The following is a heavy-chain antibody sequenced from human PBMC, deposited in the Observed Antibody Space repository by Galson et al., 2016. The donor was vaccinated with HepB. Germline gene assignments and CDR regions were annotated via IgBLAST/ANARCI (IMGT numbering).Heavy chain of an antibody. V-gene: IGHV4-38-2*02. Sequence: SETLSLTCTVSGFSVISGYYWGWIRQTPGGGLEWIASIYHSGSTYYNPSFKRQVTISMDTSKNQFTLQMNYVKASYTAVYYCTRSRIIAAGIYSPKFDFWGQGALVTVSS. J-gene: IGHJ4*01. CDR1: GFSVISGYY. CDR2: IYHSGST. CDR3: TRSRIIAAGIYSPKFDF. D-gene: IGHD6-25*01.